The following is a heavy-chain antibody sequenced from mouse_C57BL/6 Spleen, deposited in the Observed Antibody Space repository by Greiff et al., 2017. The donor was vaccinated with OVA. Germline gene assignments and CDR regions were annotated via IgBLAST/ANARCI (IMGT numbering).Heavy chain of an antibody. CDR1: GFTFSDYY. CDR2: ISNGGGST. V-gene: IGHV5-12*01. CDR3: ARAPEVANLWYFDV. J-gene: IGHJ1*03. D-gene: IGHD1-1*01. Sequence: EVMLVESGGGLVQPGGSLKLSCAASGFTFSDYYMYWVRQTPEKRLEWVAYISNGGGSTYYPDTVKGRFTISRDNAKNTLYLQMSRLKSEDTAMYYCARAPEVANLWYFDVWGTGTTVTVSS.